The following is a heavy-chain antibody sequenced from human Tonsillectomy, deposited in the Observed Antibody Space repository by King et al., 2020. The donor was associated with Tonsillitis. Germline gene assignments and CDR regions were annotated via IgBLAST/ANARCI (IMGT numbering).Heavy chain of an antibody. CDR1: GFTFSSYA. V-gene: IGHV3-23*04. Sequence: EVQLVESGGGLVQPGGSLRLSCAASGFTFSSYAMSWVRQAPGKGLEWVSAISGSGGSTYYADSVKGRFTISRDNSKHTLYLQMNSLRVEDTAVYNCAKERGYGSWNDHYGMDGWGQRTTVTVSS. D-gene: IGHD3-10*01. J-gene: IGHJ6*02. CDR2: ISGSGGST. CDR3: AKERGYGSWNDHYGMDG.